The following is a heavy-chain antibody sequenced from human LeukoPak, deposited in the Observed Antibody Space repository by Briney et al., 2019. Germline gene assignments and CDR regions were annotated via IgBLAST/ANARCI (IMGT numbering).Heavy chain of an antibody. J-gene: IGHJ4*02. D-gene: IGHD5-24*01. V-gene: IGHV4-39*07. CDR1: GGSISSSSYY. CDR2: IYYSGST. CDR3: ARGQLGDAYNFEY. Sequence: SETLSLTCTVSGGSISSSSYYWAWIRQPPGQGLEWFGSIYYSGSTYYNPSLNSRVTISVDTSKNQLSLKLNSVTAAATAVYYCARGQLGDAYNFEYWGQGTVVTVSS.